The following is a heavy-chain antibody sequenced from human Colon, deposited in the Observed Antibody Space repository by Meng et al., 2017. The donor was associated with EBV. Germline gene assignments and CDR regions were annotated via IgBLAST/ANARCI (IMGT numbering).Heavy chain of an antibody. V-gene: IGHV1-18*01. Sequence: QVKVVQMGSELTSTGASVKVSFKASGYTFTRYAMNWVRQAPGQGLEWMGWISAYNGNTNYAQKLQGRVTMTTDTSTSTAYMELRSLRSDDTAVYYCARNRPRGVATGANWFDPWGQGTLVTVSS. CDR1: GYTFTRYA. CDR3: ARNRPRGVATGANWFDP. J-gene: IGHJ5*02. CDR2: ISAYNGNT. D-gene: IGHD5-12*01.